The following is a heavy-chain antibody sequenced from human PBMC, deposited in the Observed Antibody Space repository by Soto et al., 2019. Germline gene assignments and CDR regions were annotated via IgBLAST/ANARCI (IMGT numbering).Heavy chain of an antibody. CDR1: GGIFNTYA. CDR2: IIPIFGTA. Sequence: ASVKVSCKASGGIFNTYALSCVRQAPGQGLEWMGGIIPIFGTANYAQKFQGSVTITADESTNTTYMELSSLRSDDTAVYYCTRGTGMSHSWYADSWGQGTRVTVSS. J-gene: IGHJ5*02. D-gene: IGHD6-13*01. V-gene: IGHV1-69*13. CDR3: TRGTGMSHSWYADS.